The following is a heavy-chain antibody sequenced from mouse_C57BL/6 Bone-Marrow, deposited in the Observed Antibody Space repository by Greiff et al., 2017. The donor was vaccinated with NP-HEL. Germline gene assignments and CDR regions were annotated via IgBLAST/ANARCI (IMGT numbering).Heavy chain of an antibody. CDR2: IAPNRGGT. J-gene: IGHJ2*01. CDR1: GYTFTSYW. CDR3: ARIYYGNYGRDY. Sequence: QVQLQQPGAELVKPGASVKLSCKASGYTFTSYWMHWVKQRPGRGLEWIGRIAPNRGGTKYNEKFKSKATMTVDKLSSTAYMQLSSLTSEDSAVYCCARIYYGNYGRDYWGQGTTLTVSS. V-gene: IGHV1-72*01. D-gene: IGHD2-1*01.